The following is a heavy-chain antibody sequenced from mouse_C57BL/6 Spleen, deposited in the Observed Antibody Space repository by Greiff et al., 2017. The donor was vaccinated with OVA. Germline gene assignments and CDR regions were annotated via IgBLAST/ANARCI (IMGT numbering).Heavy chain of an antibody. CDR3: TREPYYYGSSYNYAMDY. J-gene: IGHJ4*01. CDR1: GYTFTSYW. V-gene: IGHV1-5*01. D-gene: IGHD1-1*01. Sequence: VQLKQSGTVLARPGASVKMSCKTSGYTFTSYWMHWVKQRPGQGLEWIGAIYPGNSDTSYNQKFKGKAKLTAVTSASTAYMELSSLTNEDSAVYYSTREPYYYGSSYNYAMDYGGQGTSVTVSS. CDR2: IYPGNSDT.